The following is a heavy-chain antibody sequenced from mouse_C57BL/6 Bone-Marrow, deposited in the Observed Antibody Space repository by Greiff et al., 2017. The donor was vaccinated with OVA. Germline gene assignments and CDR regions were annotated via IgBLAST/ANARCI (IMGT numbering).Heavy chain of an antibody. V-gene: IGHV7-3*01. CDR2: IRNKANGYTT. D-gene: IGHD2-5*01. CDR3: ARLYSKGAY. Sequence: EVMLVESGGGLVQPGGSLSLSCEASGFTFTDYYMSWVRQPPGKALEWLGIIRNKANGYTTEYSASVKGRFTISRDNSTSILYLQMNALMAEDSATYYCARLYSKGAYWGQGTLVTVSS. CDR1: GFTFTDYY. J-gene: IGHJ3*01.